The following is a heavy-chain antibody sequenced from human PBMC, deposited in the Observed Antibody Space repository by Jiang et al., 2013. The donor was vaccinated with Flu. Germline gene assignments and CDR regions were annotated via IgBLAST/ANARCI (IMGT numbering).Heavy chain of an antibody. J-gene: IGHJ4*02. CDR1: GGSFSGYY. V-gene: IGHV4-34*01. Sequence: GSGLVKPSETLSLTCAVYGGSFSGYYWSWIRQPPGKGLEWIGEINHSGSTNYNPSLKSRVTISVDTSKNQFSLKLSSVTAADTAVYYCARGPLDYWGQGNPGHRLL. CDR3: ARGPLDY. CDR2: INHSGST.